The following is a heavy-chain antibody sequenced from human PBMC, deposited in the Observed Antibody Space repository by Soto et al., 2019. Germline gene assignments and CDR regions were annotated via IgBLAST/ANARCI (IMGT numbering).Heavy chain of an antibody. V-gene: IGHV4-4*02. Sequence: SETLSLTCAVSGGSISSSNWWSWVRQPPGKGLEWIGEIYHSGSTNYNPSLKSRVTISVDKSKNQFSLKLSSVTAADTAVYYCARITYYDFWSGDLLYYFDYWGQGTLVTVSS. CDR2: IYHSGST. D-gene: IGHD3-3*01. CDR3: ARITYYDFWSGDLLYYFDY. CDR1: GGSISSSNW. J-gene: IGHJ4*02.